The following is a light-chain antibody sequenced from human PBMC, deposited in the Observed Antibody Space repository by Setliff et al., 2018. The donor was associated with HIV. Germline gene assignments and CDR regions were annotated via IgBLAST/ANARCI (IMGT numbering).Light chain of an antibody. CDR1: SSDIGGYNY. Sequence: QSALTQPASVSGSPGQSITISCTGTSSDIGGYNYVSWYQQLPGNTPKLLIYDATNRPSGVPDRFSGSKSANTASLTISGLQAEDEADYYCSSFTSSKALLFGGGTKVTVL. CDR3: SSFTSSKALL. CDR2: DAT. J-gene: IGLJ3*02. V-gene: IGLV2-14*03.